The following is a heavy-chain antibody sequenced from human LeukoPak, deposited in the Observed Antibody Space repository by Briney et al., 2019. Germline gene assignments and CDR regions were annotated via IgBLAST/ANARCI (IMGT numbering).Heavy chain of an antibody. V-gene: IGHV3-73*01. CDR3: SGWDGYNEY. CDR1: GFNFRDST. CDR2: IRNKANSYST. J-gene: IGHJ4*02. Sequence: GGSLRLSCAASGFNFRDSTVYWVRQVPGKGLEWIGRIRNKANSYSTAVAASVKGRFSIARDDSKTTAFLQMNSLKSEDTAVYYCSGWDGYNEYWGRGTLVTVSS. D-gene: IGHD5-24*01.